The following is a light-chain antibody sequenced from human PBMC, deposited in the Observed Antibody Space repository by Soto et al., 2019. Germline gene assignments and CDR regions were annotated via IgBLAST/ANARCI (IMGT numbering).Light chain of an antibody. CDR3: QQSGRSPQT. J-gene: IGKJ1*01. V-gene: IGKV3-20*01. Sequence: EIVLTQSPGTLSLSPGERATLSCRASQSVSSSYVAWYQQKPGQNPRLLIYGASSRATDIPDRFSGSGAGTDFTLTISRLEPEDFAVYYCQQSGRSPQTFGQGTKVEIK. CDR1: QSVSSSY. CDR2: GAS.